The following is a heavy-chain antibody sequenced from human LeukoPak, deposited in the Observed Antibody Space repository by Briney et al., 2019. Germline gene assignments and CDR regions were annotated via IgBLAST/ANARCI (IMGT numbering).Heavy chain of an antibody. D-gene: IGHD4-23*01. J-gene: IGHJ5*02. CDR1: GYTFTRYY. Sequence: ASVKVSCKASGYTFTRYYMHWVRQAPGQGLKWMGWINPNSGGTNYAQKFQGRVTMARDTSISTAYMELSRLRSDDTAVYYCARDKSTVVARNWFDHWGQGTLVTVSS. CDR3: ARDKSTVVARNWFDH. V-gene: IGHV1-2*02. CDR2: INPNSGGT.